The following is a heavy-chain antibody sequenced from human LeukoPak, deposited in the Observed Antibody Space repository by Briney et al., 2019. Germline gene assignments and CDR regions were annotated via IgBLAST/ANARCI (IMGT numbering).Heavy chain of an antibody. V-gene: IGHV3-21*03. J-gene: IGHJ4*02. CDR1: GFAFSSHS. D-gene: IGHD3-16*01. Sequence: GGSLRLSCAASGFAFSSHSMNWVRQAPGKGLEWVSFITSSSNYKYYADSVKGRFTISRDNAKNSLYLQMNSLKTEDTAVYYCATDGLHRGGTFDFWGQGTLVTVSS. CDR3: ATDGLHRGGTFDF. CDR2: ITSSSNYK.